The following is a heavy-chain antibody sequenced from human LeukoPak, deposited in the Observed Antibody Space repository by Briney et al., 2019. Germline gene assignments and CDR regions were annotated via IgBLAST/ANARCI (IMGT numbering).Heavy chain of an antibody. D-gene: IGHD5-24*01. Sequence: GGSLRLSCAASGFTFSSYSMNWVRQAPGKGLEWVSYISSSSSTIYYADSVKGRFTISRDNSKNTVYLQMNSLRAEDTAIYYCAKDDRWLQYNDWGQGTLVTVSS. CDR2: ISSSSSTI. V-gene: IGHV3-48*04. CDR1: GFTFSSYS. J-gene: IGHJ4*02. CDR3: AKDDRWLQYND.